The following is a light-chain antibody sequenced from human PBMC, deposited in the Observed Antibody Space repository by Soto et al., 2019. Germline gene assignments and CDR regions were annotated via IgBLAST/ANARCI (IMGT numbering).Light chain of an antibody. Sequence: DIQMTQSPSSLSASVGNRVTITCQASQDISNYLNWYQQKLGKAPKLLIYGASNLETGVPSRFSGSGSGTDFTFTISSLQPEDIATYYCQQYSHLITFGQGTRLEIK. CDR2: GAS. J-gene: IGKJ5*01. V-gene: IGKV1-33*01. CDR3: QQYSHLIT. CDR1: QDISNY.